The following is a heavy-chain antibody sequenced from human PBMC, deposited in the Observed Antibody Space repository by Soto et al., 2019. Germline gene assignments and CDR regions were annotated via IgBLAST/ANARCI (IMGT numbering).Heavy chain of an antibody. J-gene: IGHJ4*02. CDR1: GFTFSSYW. CDR3: ARVDDSAWYTRDY. V-gene: IGHV3-7*01. CDR2: IKQDGSET. D-gene: IGHD6-19*01. Sequence: EVQLVESGGGLVQPGGSLRLSCGASGFTFSSYWMNWVRQAPGKGLEWVANIKQDGSETSYVDSVQGRFTISRDNAKNSLYLQMNNLRAEDTAVYYCARVDDSAWYTRDYWGQGTLVTVSS.